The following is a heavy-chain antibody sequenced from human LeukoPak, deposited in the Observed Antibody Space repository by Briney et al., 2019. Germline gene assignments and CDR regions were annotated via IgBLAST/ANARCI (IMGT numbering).Heavy chain of an antibody. CDR3: ARRTMVRGVRNWFDP. CDR1: GGTFSSYA. Sequence: SVKVSCKASGGTFSSYAISWVRQAPGQGLEWMGRIIPIFGTANYAQKFQGRVTITADKSTSTAYMELSSLRSEDTAVYYCARRTMVRGVRNWFDPWGQGTLVTVSS. J-gene: IGHJ5*02. CDR2: IIPIFGTA. D-gene: IGHD3-10*01. V-gene: IGHV1-69*06.